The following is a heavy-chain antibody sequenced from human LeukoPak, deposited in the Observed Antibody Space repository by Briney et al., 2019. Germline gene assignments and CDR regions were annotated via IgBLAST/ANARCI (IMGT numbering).Heavy chain of an antibody. CDR1: GFTFDDYA. V-gene: IGHV3-9*01. CDR3: ARARVHYYDSGFPY. D-gene: IGHD3-10*01. J-gene: IGHJ4*02. Sequence: GGSLRLSCAASGFTFDDYAMHWVRQAPGKGLEWVSGISWNSGSIGYADSVKGRFTISRDNAKNSLYLQMNSLRAEDTALYYCARARVHYYDSGFPYWGQGTLVTVSS. CDR2: ISWNSGSI.